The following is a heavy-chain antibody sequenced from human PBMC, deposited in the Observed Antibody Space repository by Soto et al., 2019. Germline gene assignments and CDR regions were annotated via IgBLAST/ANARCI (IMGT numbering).Heavy chain of an antibody. Sequence: SETLSLTCAVYGGSFSGYYWSWIRQPPGKGLEWIGEINHRGSTNYSPSLKSRVAISLDTSENQFSLKVSSVTAADTAVYYCARIGGYHGPLDYWGQGTPVTVSS. CDR1: GGSFSGYY. J-gene: IGHJ4*02. V-gene: IGHV4-34*01. CDR2: INHRGST. CDR3: ARIGGYHGPLDY. D-gene: IGHD3-16*02.